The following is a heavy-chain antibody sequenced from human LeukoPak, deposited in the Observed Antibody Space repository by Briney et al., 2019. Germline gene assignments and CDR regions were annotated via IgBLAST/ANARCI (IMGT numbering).Heavy chain of an antibody. D-gene: IGHD4-23*01. CDR1: GFTFSSYS. CDR3: AKDYGGKGNWFDP. J-gene: IGHJ5*02. CDR2: ISSSSSYI. Sequence: GGSLRLSCAAPGFTFSSYSMNWVRQAPGKGLEWVSSISSSSSYIYYADSVKGRFTISRDNAKNSLYLQMNSLRAEDTAVYYCAKDYGGKGNWFDPWGQGTLVTVSS. V-gene: IGHV3-21*01.